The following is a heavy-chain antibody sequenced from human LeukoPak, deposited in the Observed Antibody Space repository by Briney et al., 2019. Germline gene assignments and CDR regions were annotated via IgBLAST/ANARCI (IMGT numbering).Heavy chain of an antibody. D-gene: IGHD3-3*01. CDR3: AKDAVYYDFWSGHLSYFDY. CDR2: ISSASNNK. J-gene: IGHJ4*02. V-gene: IGHV3-23*01. CDR1: GFTFTYYS. Sequence: GGSLRLSCAFSGFTFTYYSMNWVPHAPGRGLEGVAHISSASNNKYYADSVKGRFTISRDNSKNTLYLQMNSLRAEDTAVYYCAKDAVYYDFWSGHLSYFDYWGQGTLVTVSS.